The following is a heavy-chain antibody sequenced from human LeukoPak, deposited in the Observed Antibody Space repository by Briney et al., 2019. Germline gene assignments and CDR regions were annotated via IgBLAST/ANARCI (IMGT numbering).Heavy chain of an antibody. D-gene: IGHD3-10*01. CDR3: ARSSRGSGSYRTDY. J-gene: IGHJ4*02. V-gene: IGHV3-11*01. CDR1: GFTFSDHY. Sequence: PGGSLRLSCAASGFTFSDHYMSWIRQAPGKGLEWVSYISSSGTTISYADSVKGRFTISRDNAKNSLYLQMNNLRADDTAVYYCARSSRGSGSYRTDYWGQGTLVTVSS. CDR2: ISSSGTTI.